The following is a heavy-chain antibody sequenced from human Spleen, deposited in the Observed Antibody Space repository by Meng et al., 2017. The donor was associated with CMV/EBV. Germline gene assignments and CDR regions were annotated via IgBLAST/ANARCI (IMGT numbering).Heavy chain of an antibody. CDR3: ARAKQLVPRSSPIDY. CDR1: GYTFTGYY. CDR2: INPNSGGT. V-gene: IGHV1-2*02. D-gene: IGHD6-6*01. J-gene: IGHJ4*02. Sequence: ASVKVSCKASGYTFTGYYMHWVRQAPGQGLEWMGWINPNSGGTNYAQKFQGRVTMTRDTSISTAYMELSTLRSDDTAVYYCARAKQLVPRSSPIDYWGQGTLVTVSS.